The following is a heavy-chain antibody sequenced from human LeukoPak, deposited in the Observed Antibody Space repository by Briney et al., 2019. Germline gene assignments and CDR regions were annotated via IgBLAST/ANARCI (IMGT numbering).Heavy chain of an antibody. CDR2: MYHSGST. D-gene: IGHD3-10*01. CDR3: ARHSITIVRGVMAPYYMDV. Sequence: SETLSLTCAVSGYSISSGYFWGWIRQPPGKGLEWIGSMYHSGSTYYNPSLKSRVIISLDTSKNQFSLKLSSVTAADTAVYYCARHSITIVRGVMAPYYMDVWGKGTTVTVSS. V-gene: IGHV4-38-2*01. J-gene: IGHJ6*03. CDR1: GYSISSGYF.